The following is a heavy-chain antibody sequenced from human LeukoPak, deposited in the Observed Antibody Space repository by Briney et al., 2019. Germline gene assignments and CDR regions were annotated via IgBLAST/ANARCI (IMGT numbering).Heavy chain of an antibody. CDR3: ARKTVGATPGYYFDY. Sequence: PSETLSLTCAVYGGSFSGYYWSWIRQPPRKGLEWIGEINHSGSTNYNPSLKSRVTISVDTSKNQFSLKLSSVTAADTAVYYCARKTVGATPGYYFDYWGQGTLVTVSS. CDR2: INHSGST. V-gene: IGHV4-34*01. J-gene: IGHJ4*02. D-gene: IGHD1-26*01. CDR1: GGSFSGYY.